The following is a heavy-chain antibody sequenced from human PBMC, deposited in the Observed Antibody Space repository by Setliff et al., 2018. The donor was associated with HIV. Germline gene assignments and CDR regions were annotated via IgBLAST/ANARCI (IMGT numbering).Heavy chain of an antibody. D-gene: IGHD5-18*01. CDR1: GDSIRNGGYS. Sequence: SETLSLTCVVSGDSIRNGGYSWTWIRQPPGKGLEWIGVIYHSGSSFYNPSIKSRVTISRDRSANQFSLILTSVTAADTGVYYCARVVDTTYISGFGAFDFWGQGKVVTVSS. CDR2: IYHSGSS. J-gene: IGHJ3*01. CDR3: ARVVDTTYISGFGAFDF. V-gene: IGHV4-30-2*01.